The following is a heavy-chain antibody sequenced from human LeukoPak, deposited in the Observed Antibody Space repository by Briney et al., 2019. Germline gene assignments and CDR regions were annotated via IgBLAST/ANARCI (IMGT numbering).Heavy chain of an antibody. CDR3: ARGPDPVVRGPRRAFDL. CDR2: VSNDGGNQ. Sequence: GGSLRLSCAASGFTFTYYAMHWVRQAPGKGLEWVSVVSNDGGNQDYTDSVKGRFIISRDDSKSRVYLQMNSLRVDDTAMYYCARGPDPVVRGPRRAFDLWGQGTMVTVSS. J-gene: IGHJ3*01. V-gene: IGHV3-30-3*01. D-gene: IGHD3-10*01. CDR1: GFTFTYYA.